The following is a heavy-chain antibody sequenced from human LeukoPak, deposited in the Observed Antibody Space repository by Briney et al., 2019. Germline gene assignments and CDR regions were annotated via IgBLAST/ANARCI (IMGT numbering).Heavy chain of an antibody. Sequence: SETLSLTCTVSGGSISSYYWSWIRQPPGKGLEWIGYIYYSGSTDYNPSLKSRVTISVDTSKNQFSLKLSSVTAADTAVYYCARAGYYDFWSGYDFGAFDYWGQGTLVTVSS. J-gene: IGHJ4*02. CDR3: ARAGYYDFWSGYDFGAFDY. V-gene: IGHV4-59*01. D-gene: IGHD3-3*01. CDR1: GGSISSYY. CDR2: IYYSGST.